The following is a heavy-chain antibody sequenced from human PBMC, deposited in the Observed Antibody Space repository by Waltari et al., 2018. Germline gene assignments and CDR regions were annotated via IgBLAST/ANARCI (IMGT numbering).Heavy chain of an antibody. V-gene: IGHV4-38-2*01. Sequence: QVQLQESGPGLVKPSETLSLTCAVSGYSISSGYYWGWLRQPPGKGLEWIGSIYHSGSTYYNPSLKSRVTISVDTSKNQFSLKLSSVTAADTAVYYCARVVGITMIVVVPDAFDIWGQGTMVTVSS. J-gene: IGHJ3*02. D-gene: IGHD3-22*01. CDR3: ARVVGITMIVVVPDAFDI. CDR2: IYHSGST. CDR1: GYSISSGYY.